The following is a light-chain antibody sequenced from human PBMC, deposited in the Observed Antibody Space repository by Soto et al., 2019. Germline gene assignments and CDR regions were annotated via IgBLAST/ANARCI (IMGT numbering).Light chain of an antibody. CDR3: QQYNSYWM. CDR1: QNIDDY. V-gene: IGKV1-5*01. Sequence: DIQMTQSHSTLSASVGDRVTITCRASQNIDDYLSWYQQKPGKAPKLLIYDASNLQSGVPSRFSGSGSGTEFTLIISSLQPDDFATYYCQQYNSYWMFGLGTKVEI. CDR2: DAS. J-gene: IGKJ1*01.